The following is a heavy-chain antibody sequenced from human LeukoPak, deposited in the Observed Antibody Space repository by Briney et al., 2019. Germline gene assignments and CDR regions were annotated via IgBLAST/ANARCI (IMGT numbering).Heavy chain of an antibody. D-gene: IGHD5-24*01. V-gene: IGHV3-23*01. CDR1: GFTFSSYA. CDR3: AKARDGYNLIPDAFDI. J-gene: IGHJ3*02. Sequence: PGGSLRLSCAASGFTFSSYAMSWVRQAPGKGLEWVSAISGSGGSTYYADSVKVRFTISRDNSKNTLYLQMNSLRAEDTAVYYCAKARDGYNLIPDAFDIWGQGTMVTVSS. CDR2: ISGSGGST.